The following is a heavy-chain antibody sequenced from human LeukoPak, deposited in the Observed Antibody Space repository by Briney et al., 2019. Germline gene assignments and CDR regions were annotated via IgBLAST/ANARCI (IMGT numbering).Heavy chain of an antibody. CDR3: GRDPNGNYVGAFDF. CDR1: GFTLSSYA. Sequence: GGSLRLSCVGSGFTLSSYALTWVRQAPGKGLEWVSSVGGSGDVTSYADSVKGRFSMSRDNSKNTLYLQMDSLRAEDTAMYYCGRDPNGNYVGAFDFWGQGTLVTVSS. J-gene: IGHJ3*01. CDR2: VGGSGDVT. D-gene: IGHD4-17*01. V-gene: IGHV3-23*01.